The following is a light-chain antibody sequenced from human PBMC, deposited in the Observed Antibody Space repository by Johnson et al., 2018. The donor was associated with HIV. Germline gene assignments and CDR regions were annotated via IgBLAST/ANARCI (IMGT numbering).Light chain of an antibody. V-gene: IGLV1-51*01. CDR3: GTWDSSLYVFV. Sequence: QSVLTQPPSVSAAPVQKVTISCSGSSSNIGNNYVSWYQQLPGTSPKLLIYENKARPSGIPDRFSGSKSATSATLAITGLQTGDEADYYCGTWDSSLYVFVFGSGTKVTVL. CDR2: ENK. CDR1: SSNIGNNY. J-gene: IGLJ1*01.